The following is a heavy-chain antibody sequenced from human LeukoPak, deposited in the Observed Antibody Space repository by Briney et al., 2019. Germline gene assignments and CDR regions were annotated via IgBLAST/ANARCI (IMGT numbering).Heavy chain of an antibody. Sequence: GGSLRLSCAASGFTFSSYGMSWVRQAPGKGLEWVSAISGSGGSTYYADSVKGRFTISRDNAKNTLYLQMNSLRAEDTAVYYCARGFTSGYSSGWYVDYWGQGTLVTVSS. V-gene: IGHV3-23*01. CDR3: ARGFTSGYSSGWYVDY. J-gene: IGHJ4*02. CDR1: GFTFSSYG. D-gene: IGHD6-19*01. CDR2: ISGSGGST.